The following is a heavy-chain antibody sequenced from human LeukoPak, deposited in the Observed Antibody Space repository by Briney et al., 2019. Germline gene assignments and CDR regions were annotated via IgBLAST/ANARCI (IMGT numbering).Heavy chain of an antibody. CDR1: GFTLSNYW. D-gene: IGHD5-12*01. J-gene: IGHJ3*02. V-gene: IGHV3-7*01. CDR2: IKGDGSEK. Sequence: GGSLRLSCAASGFTLSNYWMTWVRQAPGKGLEWVAHIKGDGSEKNYVDSVRGRFTISRDKAKNSLYLQMNSVRGEDTAVYYCARDRWDIVATITLDAFDIWGQGTMVTVSS. CDR3: ARDRWDIVATITLDAFDI.